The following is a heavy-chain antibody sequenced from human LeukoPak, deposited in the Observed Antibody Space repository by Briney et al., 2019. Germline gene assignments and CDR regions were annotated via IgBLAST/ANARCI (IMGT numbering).Heavy chain of an antibody. V-gene: IGHV4-59*08. CDR2: IYYSGGT. J-gene: IGHJ3*02. D-gene: IGHD3-10*01. CDR3: ARHTRGDDAFDI. CDR1: GGSISSYY. Sequence: PSETLSLTCTVSGGSISSYYWSWIRQPPGKGLEWIGYIYYSGGTNYNPSLKSRVTISVDTSKNQFSLKLSSVTAADTAVYYCARHTRGDDAFDIWGQGTMVTVSS.